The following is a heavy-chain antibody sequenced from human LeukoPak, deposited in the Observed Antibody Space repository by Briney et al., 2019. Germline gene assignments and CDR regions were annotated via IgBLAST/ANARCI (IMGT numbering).Heavy chain of an antibody. J-gene: IGHJ4*02. CDR2: IYTGGST. V-gene: IGHV4-61*02. Sequence: SQTLSLTCTVSGDSISSGSYYWSWIRQPADKGLEWIGRIYTGGSTDYNPSLRSRVTISVDTSKNHFSLKLSSVTAADTAVYYCARDHYFDYWGQGTLVTVSS. CDR1: GDSISSGSYY. CDR3: ARDHYFDY.